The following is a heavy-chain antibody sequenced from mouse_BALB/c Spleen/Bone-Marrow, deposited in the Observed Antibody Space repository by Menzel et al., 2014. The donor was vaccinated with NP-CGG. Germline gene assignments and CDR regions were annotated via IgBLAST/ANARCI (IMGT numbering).Heavy chain of an antibody. D-gene: IGHD2-12*01. CDR3: ARTTYYAMDY. Sequence: EVMLGESGGGLVQPGGSRKLSCAASGFTFRSFGMHWVRQAPEKGLEWVAYISSGSSTIYYAGTVKGRFTISRDNPKNTLFLQMTSLRSEDTAMYYCARTTYYAMDYWGQGTSVTVSS. CDR2: ISSGSSTI. V-gene: IGHV5-17*02. CDR1: GFTFRSFG. J-gene: IGHJ4*01.